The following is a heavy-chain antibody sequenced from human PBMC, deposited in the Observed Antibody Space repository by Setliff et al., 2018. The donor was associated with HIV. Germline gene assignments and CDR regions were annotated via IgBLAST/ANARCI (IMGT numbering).Heavy chain of an antibody. J-gene: IGHJ5*02. D-gene: IGHD1-26*01. CDR2: NSYSGRT. CDR3: ARAPSSYSGSFGWFDP. V-gene: IGHV4-31*03. CDR1: GGSISSGTDH. Sequence: TLSLTCTVSGGSISSGTDHWNWFRQHPREGLEWIGYNSYSGRTNQNPPLKSRVTISLDTSKNQFSLKLSSVTAADTAVYYCARAPSSYSGSFGWFDPWGQGTLVTVSS.